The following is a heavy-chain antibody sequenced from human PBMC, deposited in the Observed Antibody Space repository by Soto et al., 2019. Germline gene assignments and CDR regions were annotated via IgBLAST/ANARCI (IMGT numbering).Heavy chain of an antibody. J-gene: IGHJ6*02. Sequence: EVQLVESGGGLVKPGGSLRLSCAASGFTFSSYSMNWVRQAPGKGLEWVSSIGSSSNYIYYADSMKGRFTVSRDNAKNSLYLQMNSLRAEDTAVYYCARKGYGDYGGMDVWGQGTTVTVSS. V-gene: IGHV3-21*01. D-gene: IGHD4-17*01. CDR3: ARKGYGDYGGMDV. CDR2: IGSSSNYI. CDR1: GFTFSSYS.